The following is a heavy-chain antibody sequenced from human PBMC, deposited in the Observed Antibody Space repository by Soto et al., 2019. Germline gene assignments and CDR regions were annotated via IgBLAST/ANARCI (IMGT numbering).Heavy chain of an antibody. CDR3: VREGRGSFDF. Sequence: GSLRVSGPASLFIFTNYAMNWVRQAPGKGLEWVSVIGGRGNSAYYADSVQGRFTISRDNSKNTLSLQMSSLTADDTAIYYCVREGRGSFDFWGRGTMVTVSS. CDR1: LFIFTNYA. V-gene: IGHV3-23*01. CDR2: IGGRGNSA. D-gene: IGHD5-12*01. J-gene: IGHJ3*01.